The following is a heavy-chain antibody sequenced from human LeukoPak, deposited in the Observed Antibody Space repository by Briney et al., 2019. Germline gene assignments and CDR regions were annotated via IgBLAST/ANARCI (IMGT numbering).Heavy chain of an antibody. CDR2: INHRGST. CDR3: ASRTHYDFWSGYYYYMDV. Sequence: SETLSLTCAVYGGSFSGYYWSWIRQPPGKGLEWIGEINHRGSTNYNPSLKRRVTISVDTSKNQFSLKLSSVTAADTAVYYCASRTHYDFWSGYYYYMDVWGKGTTVTVSS. CDR1: GGSFSGYY. D-gene: IGHD3-3*01. J-gene: IGHJ6*03. V-gene: IGHV4-34*01.